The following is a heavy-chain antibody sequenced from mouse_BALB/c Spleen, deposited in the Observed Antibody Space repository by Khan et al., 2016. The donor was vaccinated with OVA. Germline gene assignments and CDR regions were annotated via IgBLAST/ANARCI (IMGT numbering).Heavy chain of an antibody. Sequence: EVELVESGGGLVKPGGSLKLSCAASGFTFNNYAMSWVRQTPEKRLEWVATVSRGGSYTYYPDSVKWRFTISRANAKNTLYLQMSSLRSEDTAMYYWARQGGIYDGPFDYWGQGTTLTVSS. J-gene: IGHJ2*01. D-gene: IGHD2-3*01. CDR1: GFTFNNYA. V-gene: IGHV5-9-3*01. CDR2: VSRGGSYT. CDR3: ARQGGIYDGPFDY.